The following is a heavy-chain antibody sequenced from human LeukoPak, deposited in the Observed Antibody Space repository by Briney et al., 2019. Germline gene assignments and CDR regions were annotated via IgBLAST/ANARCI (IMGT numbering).Heavy chain of an antibody. CDR3: ARDPGTDIVVVPAATVYFDY. CDR2: IKQDGSEK. J-gene: IGHJ4*02. V-gene: IGHV3-7*01. CDR1: GFTFSSYW. Sequence: GGSLRLSCAASGFTFSSYWMSWVRQAPGKGLEWVANIKQDGSEKYYVDSVKGRFTISRDNAKNSLYLQMNSLRAEDTAVYYCARDPGTDIVVVPAATVYFDYWGQGTLVTVSS. D-gene: IGHD2-2*01.